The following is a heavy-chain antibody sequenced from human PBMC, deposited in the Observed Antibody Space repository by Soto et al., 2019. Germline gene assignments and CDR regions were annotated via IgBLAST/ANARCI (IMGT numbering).Heavy chain of an antibody. V-gene: IGHV1-69*12. Sequence: QVQLMQSGAEVKKPGSSVKVSCNASGDTFNSYAVNWVRQAPGKGLEWMGGIIPIFGAANYAQKFQGRVTITADESTCTVYMELRSLRSDDTAVFYCARELRITTAGPRPYDYWGQGTLVTVSS. D-gene: IGHD6-13*01. CDR3: ARELRITTAGPRPYDY. CDR1: GDTFNSYA. CDR2: IIPIFGAA. J-gene: IGHJ4*02.